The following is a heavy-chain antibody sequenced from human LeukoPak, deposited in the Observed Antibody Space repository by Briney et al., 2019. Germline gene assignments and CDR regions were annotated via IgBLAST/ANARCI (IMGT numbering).Heavy chain of an antibody. Sequence: PGGSLRLSCAASGFTFSSYAMSWVRQAPGKGLEWVSGIISGGSTYYADSVKGRFTVSRDNSKNTLSLGMNSLRAEDTAIYYCAKDTSPYTSGWHYFDWWGQGTLVTVSS. D-gene: IGHD6-19*01. CDR2: IISGGST. V-gene: IGHV3-23*01. CDR3: AKDTSPYTSGWHYFDW. J-gene: IGHJ4*02. CDR1: GFTFSSYA.